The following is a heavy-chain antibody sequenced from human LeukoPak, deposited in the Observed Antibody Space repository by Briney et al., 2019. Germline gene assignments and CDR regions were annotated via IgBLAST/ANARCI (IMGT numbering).Heavy chain of an antibody. CDR3: ARVHYYGSGLSSYFDY. D-gene: IGHD3-10*01. Sequence: SETLPLTCTVSGDSMSNYYWSWIRQPPGKGLEWIGYIYYSGSTKYNPSLKSRVIISVDASKNQFSLKLSSVTAADTAVYYCARVHYYGSGLSSYFDYWGQGILVTVSS. J-gene: IGHJ4*02. CDR1: GDSMSNYY. CDR2: IYYSGST. V-gene: IGHV4-59*01.